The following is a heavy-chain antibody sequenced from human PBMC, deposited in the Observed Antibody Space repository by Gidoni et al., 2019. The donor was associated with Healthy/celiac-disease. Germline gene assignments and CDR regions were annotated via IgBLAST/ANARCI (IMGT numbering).Heavy chain of an antibody. CDR1: GFPFSSYC. V-gene: IGHV3-33*01. CDR2: IWYDGSNK. CDR3: ARGGVYSNYYYYYYMDV. D-gene: IGHD4-4*01. Sequence: QVQLVESGGGVVQPGRSLRLSCAASGFPFSSYCLHWVRQAPGKGREWVAVIWYDGSNKYYADSVKGRFTISRDNSKNTLYLQMNSLRAEDTAVYYCARGGVYSNYYYYYYMDVWGKGTTVTVSS. J-gene: IGHJ6*03.